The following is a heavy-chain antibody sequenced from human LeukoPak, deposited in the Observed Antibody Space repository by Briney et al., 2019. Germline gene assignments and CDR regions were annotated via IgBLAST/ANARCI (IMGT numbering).Heavy chain of an antibody. D-gene: IGHD1-26*01. J-gene: IGHJ4*02. CDR1: GGSISTYY. V-gene: IGHV4-59*08. CDR3: ARHGGTLDYFDY. Sequence: SETLSLTCNVSGGSISTYYWSWIRQPPGKGLEWIGYISDGGVTSYNPSLKGRVTISVDSPKNRFFLRLTSLTAVDTALYYCARHGGTLDYFDYWGPGSLVTVSS. CDR2: ISDGGVT.